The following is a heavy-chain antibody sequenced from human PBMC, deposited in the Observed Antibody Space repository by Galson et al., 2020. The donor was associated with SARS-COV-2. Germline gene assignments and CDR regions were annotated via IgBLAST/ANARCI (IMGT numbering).Heavy chain of an antibody. Sequence: SETLSLTCTVSGGSISSYYWSWIRQPPGKGLEWIGYIYTSGSTNYNPSLKSRVTIFVDTSKNQFSLKLSSVTAADTAVYYCARGGSGDNWFDPWGQGTLVTVSS. D-gene: IGHD2-15*01. CDR1: GGSISSYY. CDR2: IYTSGST. J-gene: IGHJ5*02. V-gene: IGHV4-4*08. CDR3: ARGGSGDNWFDP.